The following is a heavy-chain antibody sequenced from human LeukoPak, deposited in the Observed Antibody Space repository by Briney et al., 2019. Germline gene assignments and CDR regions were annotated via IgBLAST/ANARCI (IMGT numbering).Heavy chain of an antibody. CDR3: ARAHLGYCSGGSCYPYYMDA. D-gene: IGHD2-15*01. J-gene: IGHJ6*03. CDR1: GGSISSGSYY. V-gene: IGHV4-61*02. Sequence: SQTLSLTCTVSGGSISSGSYYWSWIRQPAGKGLEWIGRIYTSGSTNYNPSLKSRVTISVDTSKNQFSLKLSSVTAADTAVYYCARAHLGYCSGGSCYPYYMDAWGKGTTVTVSS. CDR2: IYTSGST.